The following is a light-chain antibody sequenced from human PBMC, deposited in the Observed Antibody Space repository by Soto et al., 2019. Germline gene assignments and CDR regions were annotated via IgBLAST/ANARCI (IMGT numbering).Light chain of an antibody. CDR1: SSNIGRNT. Sequence: VLTQPPSASGTPGQRVTISCSGSSSNIGRNTVNWYQQLPGTAPKLLIYSDNQRPSGVPDRFSVSKSGTSVSLAISGLQSDDEADYYCAAWDDSLNGMVFGGGTKLTVL. CDR3: AAWDDSLNGMV. V-gene: IGLV1-44*01. J-gene: IGLJ2*01. CDR2: SDN.